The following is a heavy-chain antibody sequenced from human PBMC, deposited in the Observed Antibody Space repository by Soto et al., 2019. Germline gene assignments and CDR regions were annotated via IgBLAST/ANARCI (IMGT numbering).Heavy chain of an antibody. D-gene: IGHD3-10*01. Sequence: EVQLLESGRGLVQPGGSLRLSCAASGFTFSSYAMSWVRQAPGKGLEWVSAISGSGGSTYYADSVKGRFTISRDNSKNTLYLQMNSLRAEDTAVYYCAKGAITMVRGVHHAEYFQHWGQGTLVTVSS. CDR3: AKGAITMVRGVHHAEYFQH. CDR2: ISGSGGST. J-gene: IGHJ1*01. V-gene: IGHV3-23*01. CDR1: GFTFSSYA.